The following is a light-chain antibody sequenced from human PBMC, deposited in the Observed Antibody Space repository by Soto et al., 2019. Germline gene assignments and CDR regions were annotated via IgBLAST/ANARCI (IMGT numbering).Light chain of an antibody. CDR3: SSYTASNTLEV. CDR2: EVD. J-gene: IGLJ1*01. Sequence: QSVLHQPASVSGSPGQSITISCTGTSSDVGGSNYVSWYQHHPHRAPKLLIYEVDYRPSGVSNRFSGSKSGNTASLTISGLQAEDEAYYYCSSYTASNTLEVFGFGTKLTVL. CDR1: SSDVGGSNY. V-gene: IGLV2-14*01.